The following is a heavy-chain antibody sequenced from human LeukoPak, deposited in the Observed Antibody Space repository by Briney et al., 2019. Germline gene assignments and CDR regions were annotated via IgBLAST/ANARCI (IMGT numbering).Heavy chain of an antibody. J-gene: IGHJ4*02. CDR3: ARDGSINYDSSGYPYCFDY. V-gene: IGHV3-21*01. CDR2: ISSSSSYI. CDR1: GFTFSSYS. D-gene: IGHD3-22*01. Sequence: GGSLRLSCAASGFTFSSYSMNWVRQAPGKGLEWVSSISSSSSYIYYADSVKGRFTISRDNAKNLLYLQMNSLRAEDTAVYYCARDGSINYDSSGYPYCFDYWGQGTLVTVSS.